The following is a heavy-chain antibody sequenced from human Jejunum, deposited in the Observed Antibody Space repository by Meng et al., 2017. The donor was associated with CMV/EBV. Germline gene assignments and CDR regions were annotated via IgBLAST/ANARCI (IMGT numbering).Heavy chain of an antibody. CDR3: ARELGYCSGGNCYGGTFDY. D-gene: IGHD2-15*01. CDR2: MNPSGVT. V-gene: IGHV4-34*01. Sequence: QVQQQTWGAVVSGPSVILSLTCAVYGWSVSGHYRSWIRQTPGKGPEWIGEMNPSGVTIYNPSLKGRVTISVDTSKNQFSLKLTSVTAADTALYYCARELGYCSGGNCYGGTFDYWGQGTLVTVSS. CDR1: GWSVSGHY. J-gene: IGHJ4*02.